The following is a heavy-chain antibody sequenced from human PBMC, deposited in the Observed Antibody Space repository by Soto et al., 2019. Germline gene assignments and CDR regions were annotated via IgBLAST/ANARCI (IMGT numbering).Heavy chain of an antibody. Sequence: GSLRLSCAASGFTFSDYYMSWIRQAPGKGLEWVSYISSSSSYTNYADSVKGRFTISRDNAKNSLYLQMNSLRAEDTAVYYCARAGRGYSGYDSNWGQGTLVTVS. CDR2: ISSSSSYT. V-gene: IGHV3-11*05. CDR1: GFTFSDYY. J-gene: IGHJ4*02. D-gene: IGHD5-12*01. CDR3: ARAGRGYSGYDSN.